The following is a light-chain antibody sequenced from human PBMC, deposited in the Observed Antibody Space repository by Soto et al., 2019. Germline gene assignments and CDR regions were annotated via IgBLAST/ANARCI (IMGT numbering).Light chain of an antibody. Sequence: DIQMTQSPSTLSASVGDRVTITCRASQSISSWLAWYQQKPGKDPKLLIYKASSLESGVPSRFSGSGSGTEFTLTIISLQPDDFATYYCQQYNSYSPWTFGQGTKVEIK. CDR1: QSISSW. J-gene: IGKJ1*01. CDR3: QQYNSYSPWT. CDR2: KAS. V-gene: IGKV1-5*03.